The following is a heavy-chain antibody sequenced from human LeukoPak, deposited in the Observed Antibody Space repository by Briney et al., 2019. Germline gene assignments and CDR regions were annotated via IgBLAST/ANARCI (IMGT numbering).Heavy chain of an antibody. CDR2: IRNKANSYTT. CDR1: GFTFSDHY. D-gene: IGHD6-13*01. CDR3: ARGPTAGYTSSWYGWFDP. Sequence: GGSLRLSCAASGFTFSDHYMDWVRQAPGKGLEWVGRIRNKANSYTTEYAASVKGRFTISRDDSKNSLYLQMNSLKTDDTAVYYCARGPTAGYTSSWYGWFDPWGQGTLVTVSS. J-gene: IGHJ5*02. V-gene: IGHV3-72*01.